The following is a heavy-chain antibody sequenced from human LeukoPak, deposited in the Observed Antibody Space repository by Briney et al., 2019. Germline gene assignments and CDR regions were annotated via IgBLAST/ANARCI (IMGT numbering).Heavy chain of an antibody. Sequence: KDGESLKTSCKGSGYSFTSYWIGWVRQMPGKGLGWMGIIYPGDSDTRYSPSFQGQVTISADKSISTAYLQWSSLKASDTAMYYCARTYRYDAFDIWGQGTMVTVSS. J-gene: IGHJ3*02. CDR3: ARTYRYDAFDI. CDR1: GYSFTSYW. D-gene: IGHD2-2*01. CDR2: IYPGDSDT. V-gene: IGHV5-51*01.